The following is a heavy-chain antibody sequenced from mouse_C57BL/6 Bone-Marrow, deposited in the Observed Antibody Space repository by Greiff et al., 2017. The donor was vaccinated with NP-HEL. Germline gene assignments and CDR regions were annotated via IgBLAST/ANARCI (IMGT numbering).Heavy chain of an antibody. Sequence: EVQLVESGGGLVQPGGSLKLSCAASGFTFSDYGMAWVRQAPRKGPEWVAFISNLAYSIYYADTVTGRFTISRENAKNTLYLEMSSLRSEDTAMYYCARNSRSYYGSSPPYAMDYWGQGTSVTVSS. V-gene: IGHV5-15*01. D-gene: IGHD1-1*01. CDR1: GFTFSDYG. J-gene: IGHJ4*01. CDR2: ISNLAYSI. CDR3: ARNSRSYYGSSPPYAMDY.